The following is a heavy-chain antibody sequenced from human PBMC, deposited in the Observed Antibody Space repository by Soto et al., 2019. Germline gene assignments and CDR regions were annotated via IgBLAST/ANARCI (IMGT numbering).Heavy chain of an antibody. CDR2: INHSGST. D-gene: IGHD6-13*01. V-gene: IGHV4-34*01. Sequence: QVQLQQWGAGLLKPSETLSLTCAVYGGSFSGYYWSWIRQPPGKGLEWIGEINHSGSTNYNPSLKSRVTISVDTSKNQFSLKLSSVTAADTAVYYCARGRQQLYYYYGMDVWGQGTTVTVSS. CDR1: GGSFSGYY. J-gene: IGHJ6*02. CDR3: ARGRQQLYYYYGMDV.